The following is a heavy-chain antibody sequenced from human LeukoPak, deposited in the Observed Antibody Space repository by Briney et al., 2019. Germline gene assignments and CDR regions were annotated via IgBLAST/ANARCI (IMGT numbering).Heavy chain of an antibody. CDR2: IWYDGSNI. V-gene: IGHV3-30*02. CDR1: GFTFSTYG. J-gene: IGHJ4*02. Sequence: PGGSLRLSCAASGFTFSTYGMHWVRQAPGKGLEWLAVIWYDGSNIYYADSVKGRFAISRDNSKNTLYLQMNSLRAEDTAVYYCAKKGAVGIAAAAFDYWGQGTLVTVSS. CDR3: AKKGAVGIAAAAFDY. D-gene: IGHD6-13*01.